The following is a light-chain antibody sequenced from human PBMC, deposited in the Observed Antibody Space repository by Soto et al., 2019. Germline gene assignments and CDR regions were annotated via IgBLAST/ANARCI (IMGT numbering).Light chain of an antibody. CDR3: HQYAYAPWT. CDR2: NAS. Sequence: EIVLTQSPGTLSSSPGERATLSCRASQSVGRDYLAWYQQKPGQAPRLVIYNASNRASGIPDRFSGSGSGTDFTLTISRLEPEDFAVYYCHQYAYAPWTFGQGTKVDIK. V-gene: IGKV3-20*01. CDR1: QSVGRDY. J-gene: IGKJ1*01.